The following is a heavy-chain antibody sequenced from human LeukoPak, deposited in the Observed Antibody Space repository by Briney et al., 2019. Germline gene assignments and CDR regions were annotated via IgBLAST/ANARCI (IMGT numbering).Heavy chain of an antibody. CDR1: GYTFTSYG. D-gene: IGHD2-8*01. CDR2: ISAYNGNT. Sequence: GASVKVSCKASGYTFTSYGISWVRQAPGQGLEWMGWISAYNGNTNYAQKLQGRVTMTTDTSTSTAYMELRSLRSDDTAVYYCARVRRRLLLMRVPYYFDYWGQGTLVTVSS. CDR3: ARVRRRLLLMRVPYYFDY. V-gene: IGHV1-18*01. J-gene: IGHJ4*02.